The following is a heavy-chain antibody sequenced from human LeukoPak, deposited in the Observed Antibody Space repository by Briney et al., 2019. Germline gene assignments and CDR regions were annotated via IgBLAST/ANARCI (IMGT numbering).Heavy chain of an antibody. V-gene: IGHV3-21*01. Sequence: GGSLRLSCAASGFSFSTYSMNWVRQAPGKGLEWVSSISSSSSYIYYADSVKGRFTISRDNAKKSVYLQMNSLRAEDTAVYYCARAYSERYGLGYYYMDVWGKGTTVTISS. CDR3: ARAYSERYGLGYYYMDV. J-gene: IGHJ6*03. D-gene: IGHD1-26*01. CDR1: GFSFSTYS. CDR2: ISSSSSYI.